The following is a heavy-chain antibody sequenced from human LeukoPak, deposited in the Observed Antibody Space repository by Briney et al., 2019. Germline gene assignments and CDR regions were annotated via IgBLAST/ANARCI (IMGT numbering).Heavy chain of an antibody. J-gene: IGHJ5*02. V-gene: IGHV3-23*01. CDR3: AKDPTASGYDVRGVFDP. CDR2: ISGSGGST. Sequence: PGGSLRLSCAASGFTFSSYAMSWVRQAPGKGLEWVSAISGSGGSTYYADSVKGRFTISRDNSKNTLYLQMNSLRAEDTAVYYCAKDPTASGYDVRGVFDPWGQGTLVTVSS. CDR1: GFTFSSYA. D-gene: IGHD5-12*01.